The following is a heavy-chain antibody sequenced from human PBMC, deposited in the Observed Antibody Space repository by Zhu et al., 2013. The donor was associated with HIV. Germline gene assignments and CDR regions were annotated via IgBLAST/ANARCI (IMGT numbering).Heavy chain of an antibody. CDR2: ILPIFETA. V-gene: IGHV1-69*06. CDR1: GGTFSNYA. D-gene: IGHD6-19*01. J-gene: IGHJ5*02. Sequence: QVHLVQSGAEVKKPGSSVKVSCKASGGTFSNYAVTWVRQAPGQGLEWMGGILPIFETANYAQKFQGKVTITADKSTSTVYMELSSLRSDDTALYYCARDGSSGDFDPWGQGTLVTVSS. CDR3: ARDGSSGDFDP.